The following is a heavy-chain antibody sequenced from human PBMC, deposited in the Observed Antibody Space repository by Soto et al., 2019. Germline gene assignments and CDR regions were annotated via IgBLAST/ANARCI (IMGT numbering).Heavy chain of an antibody. Sequence: PGGSLRLSCAASGFTFSSYSMNWVRQAPGKGLEWVSSISSSSSYIYYADSVKGRFTISRDNAKNSLYLQMNSLRAEDTAVYYCASNDGGYCSGGSCYPVDYYYYYMDVWGKGTTVTVSS. CDR1: GFTFSSYS. CDR3: ASNDGGYCSGGSCYPVDYYYYYMDV. D-gene: IGHD2-15*01. V-gene: IGHV3-21*01. CDR2: ISSSSSYI. J-gene: IGHJ6*03.